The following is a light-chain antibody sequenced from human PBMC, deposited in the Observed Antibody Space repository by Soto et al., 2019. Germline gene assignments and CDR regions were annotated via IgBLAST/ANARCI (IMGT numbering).Light chain of an antibody. Sequence: EIVMTQSPATLSVSPGERVTLSCRASQSVSSNLAWFQQKPGQAPRLLIYGASTRATGIPARFSGSGSGTEFTLTIDSLQSEDFAVYYCHQYNNWPLTFGGGTKVEIK. J-gene: IGKJ4*01. V-gene: IGKV3-15*01. CDR3: HQYNNWPLT. CDR2: GAS. CDR1: QSVSSN.